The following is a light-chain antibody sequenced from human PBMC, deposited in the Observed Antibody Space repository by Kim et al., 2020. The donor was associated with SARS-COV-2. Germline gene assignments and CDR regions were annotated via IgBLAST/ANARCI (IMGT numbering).Light chain of an antibody. CDR1: SSDVGYYNY. V-gene: IGLV2-14*01. CDR3: SSYRGDNSFV. Sequence: QSALTQPASVSGSPGQSIAISCTGSSSDVGYYNYVSWFQQHPDKVPKLIIHDVSKRPSGVSDRFSGSKSGNTASLTISGLQAEDEADYYCSSYRGDNSFVFGTGTQLTVL. CDR2: DVS. J-gene: IGLJ1*01.